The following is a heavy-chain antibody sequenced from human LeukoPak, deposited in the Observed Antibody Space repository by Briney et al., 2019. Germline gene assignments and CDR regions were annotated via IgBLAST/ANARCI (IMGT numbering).Heavy chain of an antibody. CDR1: GYTFTSYG. J-gene: IGHJ5*02. CDR3: ARAPTIFGVVPPLNWFDP. D-gene: IGHD3-3*01. V-gene: IGHV1-18*01. CDR2: ISAYNGNT. Sequence: GASVKVSCKASGYTFTSYGISWVRQAPGQGLEWMGWISAYNGNTNYAQKLQGRVTMTTDTSTSTAYMELRSLRSDDTAVYYCARAPTIFGVVPPLNWFDPWGQGTLVTVSS.